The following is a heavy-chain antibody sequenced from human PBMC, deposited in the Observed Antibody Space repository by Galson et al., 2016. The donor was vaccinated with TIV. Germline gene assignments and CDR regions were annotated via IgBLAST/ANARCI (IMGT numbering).Heavy chain of an antibody. V-gene: IGHV3-74*01. Sequence: SLRLSCAASGFTFSSYWMHWVRQAPGKGLVWVSRMNIDGTITTYADSVKGRFTISGDNSKNILYLQMNSLRAEDTAVYYCAKRPIITIFGAGSNYCDSWGQGTLVTVSS. CDR3: AKRPIITIFGAGSNYCDS. D-gene: IGHD3-3*01. CDR2: MNIDGTIT. CDR1: GFTFSSYW. J-gene: IGHJ4*02.